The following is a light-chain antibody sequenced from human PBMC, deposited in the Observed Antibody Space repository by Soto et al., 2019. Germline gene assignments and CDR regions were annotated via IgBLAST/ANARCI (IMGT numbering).Light chain of an antibody. Sequence: QSPGTLSVSPGERVTLSCRPSQSVGRHLAWYPQNPGQAPRLLIYTTSTRAPGIPARFSGSGSGTEFTLTISSLQSEDVAVYYCQQYNNWPDSFGGGTKVEIK. CDR1: QSVGRH. J-gene: IGKJ4*01. CDR3: QQYNNWPDS. CDR2: TTS. V-gene: IGKV3-15*01.